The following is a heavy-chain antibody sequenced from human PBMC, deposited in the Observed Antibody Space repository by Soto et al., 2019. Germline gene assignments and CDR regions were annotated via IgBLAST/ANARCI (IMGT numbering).Heavy chain of an antibody. V-gene: IGHV3-33*01. CDR1: GFTFSSYG. CDR2: IWYDGSNK. Sequence: GSLRLSCAASGFTFSSYGMHWVRQAPGKGLEWVAVIWYDGSNKYYADSVKGRFTISRDNSKDTLYLQMNSLRAEDTAVYYCAREEGNSYGMDVWGQGTMVTVSS. CDR3: AREEGNSYGMDV. J-gene: IGHJ6*02.